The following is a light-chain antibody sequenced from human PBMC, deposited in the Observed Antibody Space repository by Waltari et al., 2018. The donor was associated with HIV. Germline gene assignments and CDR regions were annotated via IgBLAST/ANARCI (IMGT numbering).Light chain of an antibody. Sequence: QSVLTQPPSASGAPGQRVTISCSGSSPNIVNANVYWYQQFPGAAPKLLIYKDTQRPSGVPDRFTGSKSGTSASLAIGGLRSDDEADYYCVGWDSRLRGYVFGAGTKVTVL. CDR1: SPNIVNAN. J-gene: IGLJ1*01. V-gene: IGLV1-47*01. CDR3: VGWDSRLRGYV. CDR2: KDT.